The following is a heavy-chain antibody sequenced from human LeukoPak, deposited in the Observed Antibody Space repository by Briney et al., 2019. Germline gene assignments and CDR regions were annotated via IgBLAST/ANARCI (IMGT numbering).Heavy chain of an antibody. Sequence: SETLSLTCAVYGGSFSGFYWSWIRQPPGKGLEWIGEINHSESTNYNPSLKSRVTISVDTSKNQFSLKLSSVTAADTAGYYCARGIAASLNYYYYYMDVWGKGTTVTVSS. CDR1: GGSFSGFY. J-gene: IGHJ6*03. CDR3: ARGIAASLNYYYYYMDV. CDR2: INHSEST. V-gene: IGHV4-34*01. D-gene: IGHD6-6*01.